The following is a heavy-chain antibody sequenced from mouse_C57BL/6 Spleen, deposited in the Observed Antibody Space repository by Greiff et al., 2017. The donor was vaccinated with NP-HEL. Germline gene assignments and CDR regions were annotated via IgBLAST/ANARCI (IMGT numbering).Heavy chain of an antibody. CDR3: ARPGGGAMDY. CDR1: GYTFTDYY. CDR2: INPNNGGT. Sequence: EVQLQQSGPELVKPGASVKISCKASGYTFTDYYMNWVKQSHGKSLEWIGDINPNNGGTSYNQKFKGKATLTVDKSSSTAYMELRSLTSEDSAVYDCARPGGGAMDYWGQGTSVTVSS. J-gene: IGHJ4*01. V-gene: IGHV1-26*01.